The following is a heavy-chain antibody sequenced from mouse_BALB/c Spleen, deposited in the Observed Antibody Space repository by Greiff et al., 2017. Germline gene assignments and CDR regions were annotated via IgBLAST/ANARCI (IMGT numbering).Heavy chain of an antibody. CDR3: AREPIYYGNYG. CDR1: GFNIKDTY. Sequence: VQLKESGAELVKPGASVKLSCTASGFNIKDTYMHWVKQRPEQGLEWIGRIDPANGNTKYDPKFQGKATITADTSSNTAYLQLSSLTSEDTAVYYCAREPIYYGNYGWGQGTSVTVSS. CDR2: IDPANGNT. D-gene: IGHD2-1*01. J-gene: IGHJ4*01. V-gene: IGHV14-3*02.